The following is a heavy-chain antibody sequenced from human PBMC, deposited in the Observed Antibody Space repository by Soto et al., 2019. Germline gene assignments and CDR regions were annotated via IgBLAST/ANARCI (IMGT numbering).Heavy chain of an antibody. D-gene: IGHD3-22*01. Sequence: QEQLVQSGAEVKKPGSSVKVSCKASGGLFSSYAISWVRQAPGQGLEWMGVIIPVFGTANYAQKFQGRVTITADESTHTAYMDLSSLKSEDTSIYYCARGSSVYVWFNEFWGQGTLVTVSS. V-gene: IGHV1-69*01. J-gene: IGHJ4*02. CDR3: ARGSSVYVWFNEF. CDR2: IIPVFGTA. CDR1: GGLFSSYA.